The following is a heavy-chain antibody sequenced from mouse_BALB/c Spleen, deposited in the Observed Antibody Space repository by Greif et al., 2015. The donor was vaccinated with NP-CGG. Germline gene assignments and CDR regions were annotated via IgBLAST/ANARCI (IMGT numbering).Heavy chain of an antibody. Sequence: VKLQESGAELVMPGASVKMSCKASGYTFTDYWMHWVKQRPGQGLEWIGAIDTSDSYTSYNQKFKGKATLTVDESSSTAYMQLSSLTSEDSAVYYCARPGYGNYKTWFAYWGQGTLVTVSA. J-gene: IGHJ3*01. CDR1: GYTFTDYW. D-gene: IGHD2-10*02. CDR2: IDTSDSYT. V-gene: IGHV1-69*01. CDR3: ARPGYGNYKTWFAY.